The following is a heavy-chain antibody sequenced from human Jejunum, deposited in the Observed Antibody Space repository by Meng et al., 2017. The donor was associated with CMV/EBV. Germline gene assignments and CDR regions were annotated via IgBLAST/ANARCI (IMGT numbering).Heavy chain of an antibody. CDR2: IKQAGSET. CDR1: GFGFSNYW. D-gene: IGHD1-26*01. CDR3: AREGVVGATDFDY. J-gene: IGHJ4*02. Sequence: ASGFGFSNYWMSWVRQAPGKGLEWVANIKQAGSETNYVDSVKGRFTISRDDAKNSLYLQMDSLRGEDTAVYYCAREGVVGATDFDYWGQGTLVTVSS. V-gene: IGHV3-7*01.